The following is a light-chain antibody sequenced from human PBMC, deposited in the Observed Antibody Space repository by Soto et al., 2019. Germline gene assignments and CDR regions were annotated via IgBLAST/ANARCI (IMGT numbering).Light chain of an antibody. J-gene: IGKJ1*01. CDR2: DAS. CDR3: QQRGNWPWT. Sequence: EIVLTQSPATLSLSPGERATLSCRASQSVSSYLAWYQQTPGQAPRLLIYDASNRATGIPARFSGSGSGADFPLTISSQEPEDFAVCYCQQRGNWPWTFGQGTKVEIK. V-gene: IGKV3-11*01. CDR1: QSVSSY.